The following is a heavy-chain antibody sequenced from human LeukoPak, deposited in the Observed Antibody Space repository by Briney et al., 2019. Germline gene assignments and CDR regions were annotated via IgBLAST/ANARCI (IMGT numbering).Heavy chain of an antibody. Sequence: PGGSLRLSCAASGFTFSSYGMHWVRQAPGKGLEWVAVIWYDGSNKYYADYVKGRFTISRDNSKNTLYLQMNSLRAEDTAVYYCARAIMVTDIFPYPNPSYGMDVWGQGTTVTVSS. J-gene: IGHJ6*02. CDR1: GFTFSSYG. CDR3: ARAIMVTDIFPYPNPSYGMDV. V-gene: IGHV3-33*01. CDR2: IWYDGSNK. D-gene: IGHD2-21*02.